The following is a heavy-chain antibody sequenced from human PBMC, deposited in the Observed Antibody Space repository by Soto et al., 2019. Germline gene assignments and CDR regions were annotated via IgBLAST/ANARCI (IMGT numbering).Heavy chain of an antibody. CDR1: GDSISNTNW. V-gene: IGHV4-4*02. CDR3: ARGERQQQRDT. J-gene: IGHJ5*02. D-gene: IGHD6-13*01. CDR2: IYHSGDT. Sequence: QVQLQESGPGLVKPSGTLSLTCAVSGDSISNTNWWSWVRQPPGKGLEWIGEIYHSGDTNYNPSLKSRVILSVYKSKNQFFLKVNSVTAADTAVYYCARGERQQQRDTWGRGILVTVSS.